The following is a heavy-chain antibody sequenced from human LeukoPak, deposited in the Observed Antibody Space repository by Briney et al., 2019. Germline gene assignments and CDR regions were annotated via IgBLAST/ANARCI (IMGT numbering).Heavy chain of an antibody. CDR2: IYYSGST. J-gene: IGHJ6*03. D-gene: IGHD1-26*01. CDR1: GGSISSYY. Sequence: SETLSLTCTVSGGSISSYYWSWIRQPPGKGLEWIGYIYYSGSTNYNPSLKSRVTISVDTSKNQFSLKLSSVTAADTAVYYCARARWELPGIYYYYYMDVWGKGTTVTISS. V-gene: IGHV4-59*01. CDR3: ARARWELPGIYYYYYMDV.